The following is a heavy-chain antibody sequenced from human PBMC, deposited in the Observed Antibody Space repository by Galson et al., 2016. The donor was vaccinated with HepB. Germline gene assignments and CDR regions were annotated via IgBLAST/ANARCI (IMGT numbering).Heavy chain of an antibody. D-gene: IGHD6-6*01. V-gene: IGHV5-10-1*01. Sequence: QSGAEVKKPGESLRISCKASGYRFTSYWISWVRQMPGKGLEWMGRIDPSDSYTNYSPSFQGHVTISVDKSISTAYLQWRSLKASDTAMYYCASQSPGYSNSSKEDWGQGTLVTVSS. CDR2: IDPSDSYT. CDR1: GYRFTSYW. CDR3: ASQSPGYSNSSKED. J-gene: IGHJ4*02.